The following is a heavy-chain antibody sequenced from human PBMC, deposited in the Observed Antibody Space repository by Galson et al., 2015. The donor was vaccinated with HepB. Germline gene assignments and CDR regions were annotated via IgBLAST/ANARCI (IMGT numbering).Heavy chain of an antibody. D-gene: IGHD5-18*01. CDR1: GFTFSSYA. J-gene: IGHJ6*02. V-gene: IGHV3-23*01. Sequence: SLRLSCAASGFTFSSYAMSWVRQAPGKGLEWVSAISGSGGSTYYADSVKGRFTISRDNSKNTLYLQMNSLRAEDTAVYYCAKDQRAAMGYYYYYGMDVWGQGTTVTVSS. CDR2: ISGSGGST. CDR3: AKDQRAAMGYYYYYGMDV.